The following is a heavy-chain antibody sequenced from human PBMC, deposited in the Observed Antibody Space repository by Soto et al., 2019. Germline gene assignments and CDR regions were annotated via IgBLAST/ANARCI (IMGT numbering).Heavy chain of an antibody. CDR1: GGTFSSYA. D-gene: IGHD1-26*01. CDR2: IIPIFGTA. J-gene: IGHJ6*02. Sequence: QVQLVQSGAEVKKPGSSVKVSCKASGGTFSSYAISWVQQAPGQGLEWMGGIIPIFGTANYAQKFQGRVTITADESTSTAYMELSSLRSEDTAVYYCARDGVGATGGRYYYYGMDVWGQGTTVTVSS. CDR3: ARDGVGATGGRYYYYGMDV. V-gene: IGHV1-69*01.